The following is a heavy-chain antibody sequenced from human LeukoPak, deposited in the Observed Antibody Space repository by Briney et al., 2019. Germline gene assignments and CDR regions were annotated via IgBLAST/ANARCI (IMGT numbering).Heavy chain of an antibody. CDR3: ARENDRYGRIDY. CDR1: GGSISPYY. Sequence: SETLSLTCSVSGGSISPYYWGWVRQPPGKGLEWIGYVSYSGSADYNPSLKSRVIISIDTSKNQFSLRLSSLTAADTAVYYCARENDRYGRIDYWGQGTQVTVSS. D-gene: IGHD5-18*01. V-gene: IGHV4-59*01. CDR2: VSYSGSA. J-gene: IGHJ4*02.